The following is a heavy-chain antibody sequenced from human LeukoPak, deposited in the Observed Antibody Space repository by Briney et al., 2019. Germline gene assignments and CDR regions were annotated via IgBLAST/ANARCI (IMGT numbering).Heavy chain of an antibody. CDR3: ASASSHRIAAGGGY. CDR2: INSCGSSR. D-gene: IGHD6-13*01. CDR1: GFTFSNYW. J-gene: IGHJ4*02. Sequence: GGSLRLFCAASGFTFSNYWMHWVRHATGKGLVWVSCINSCGSSRNYADSVKGRFTISRDNAKNTLYLQMNSLRAEDTAVYYCASASSHRIAAGGGYWGQGPVVSVS. V-gene: IGHV3-74*01.